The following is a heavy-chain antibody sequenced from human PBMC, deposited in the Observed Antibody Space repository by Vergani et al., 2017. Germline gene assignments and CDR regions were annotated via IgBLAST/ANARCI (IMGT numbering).Heavy chain of an antibody. V-gene: IGHV3-23*01. CDR2: ISGSGDST. CDR1: GFTFSNYA. D-gene: IGHD1-26*01. CDR3: APRWGKSGTYYFDY. Sequence: EVQLLASGGGLVHPGGSLRLSCVASGFTFSNYAMSWVRQAPGKGLEWVSTISGSGDSTYYADSVKGRFTISRDNSKNTLLLQMNSLRAEDTAVYYCAPRWGKSGTYYFDYWGQGTLVTVSS. J-gene: IGHJ4*02.